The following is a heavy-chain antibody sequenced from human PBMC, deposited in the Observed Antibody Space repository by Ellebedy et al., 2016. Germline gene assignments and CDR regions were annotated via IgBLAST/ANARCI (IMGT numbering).Heavy chain of an antibody. J-gene: IGHJ4*02. CDR3: ARLSDPYLGYFDY. D-gene: IGHD1-26*01. Sequence: SETLSLTCAVYGGSFSGYYWSWIRQPPGKGLEWIGEINHSGSTNYNPSLKSRVTISVDTSKNQFSLKLSSVTAADTAVYYCARLSDPYLGYFDYWGQGTLVTVSS. CDR2: INHSGST. CDR1: GGSFSGYY. V-gene: IGHV4-34*01.